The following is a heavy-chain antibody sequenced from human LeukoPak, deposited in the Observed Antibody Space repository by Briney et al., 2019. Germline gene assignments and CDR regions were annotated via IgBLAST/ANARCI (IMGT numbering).Heavy chain of an antibody. V-gene: IGHV3-33*01. CDR2: IWYDGSNK. J-gene: IGHJ5*02. Sequence: GRSLRLSCAASGFTFSSYGMHWVRQAPGKGLDWVAVIWYDGSNKYYADSVKGRFTISRDNSKNTLYLQMNSLRAEDTAVYYCARLGRRGNWFDPWGQGTLVTVSS. CDR3: ARLGRRGNWFDP. D-gene: IGHD1-26*01. CDR1: GFTFSSYG.